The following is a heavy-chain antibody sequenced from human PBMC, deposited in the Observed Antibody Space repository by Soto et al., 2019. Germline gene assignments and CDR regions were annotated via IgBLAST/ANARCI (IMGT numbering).Heavy chain of an antibody. CDR1: GFSFNNAW. CDR3: TTLGCSTTSCYFYYGY. CDR2: IKSKTDGGTT. V-gene: IGHV3-15*01. D-gene: IGHD2-2*01. J-gene: IGHJ4*02. Sequence: EVQLVESGGGLVKPGGSLRLSCAASGFSFNNAWMSWVRQAPGKGLEWVGRIKSKTDGGTTDYAAPVKGRFTISRDDSKNMLYLQMNSLKTEDTAVYYCTTLGCSTTSCYFYYGYWGQGTLVTVS.